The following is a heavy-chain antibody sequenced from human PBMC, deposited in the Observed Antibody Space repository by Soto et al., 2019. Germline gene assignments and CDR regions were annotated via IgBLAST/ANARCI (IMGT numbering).Heavy chain of an antibody. CDR1: GGSISSGGYY. CDR2: IYYSGST. CDR3: ARSGYRHGPPPLLY. J-gene: IGHJ4*02. D-gene: IGHD5-18*01. V-gene: IGHV4-31*03. Sequence: QVQLQESGPGLVKPSQTLSLTCTVSGGSISSGGYYWSWIRQHPGKGLEWIGYIYYSGSTYYNPSLKRRVTISVDTSKNQFSLKLSSVTAADTAVYYWARSGYRHGPPPLLYWGQGTLVTVSS.